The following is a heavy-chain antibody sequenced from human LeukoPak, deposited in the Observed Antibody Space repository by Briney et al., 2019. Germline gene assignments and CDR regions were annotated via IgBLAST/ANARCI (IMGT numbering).Heavy chain of an antibody. J-gene: IGHJ6*03. CDR3: AREVAEGYDYYMDV. V-gene: IGHV4-34*01. CDR2: INHSGST. CDR1: GFTFNNYA. Sequence: GSLRLSCAASGFTFNNYAMNWSRQPPGKGLEWIGEINHSGSTNYNPSLKSRVTISVSSSKHQFYLRLSSVMAADTAVYYCAREVAEGYDYYMDVWGKGTTVTISS.